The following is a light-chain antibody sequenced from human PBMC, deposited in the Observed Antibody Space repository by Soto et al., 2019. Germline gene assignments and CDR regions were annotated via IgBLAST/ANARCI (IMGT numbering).Light chain of an antibody. CDR3: SSAAGNFVV. CDR1: SSDVGSYNS. J-gene: IGLJ2*01. Sequence: QSALTQPPSASGSPGQSVSISCTGASSDVGSYNSVSWYQQFPGKAPKLIIYEVTNRPAGVPVRFSGSKSANTSSLTVSGLQAEDEADYFCSSAAGNFVVFGAGTKLTV. CDR2: EVT. V-gene: IGLV2-8*01.